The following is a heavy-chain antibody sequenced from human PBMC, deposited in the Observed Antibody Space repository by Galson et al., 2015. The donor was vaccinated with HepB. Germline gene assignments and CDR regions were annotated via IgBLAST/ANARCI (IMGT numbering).Heavy chain of an antibody. CDR3: AKDLSGGDSTNWFDP. CDR2: IRYDGSNK. J-gene: IGHJ5*02. Sequence: SLRLSCAASGFTFSSYGMHWVRQAPGKGLEWVAFIRYDGSNKYYADSVKGRFTISRDNSKITLYLQMNSLRAEDTAVYYCAKDLSGGDSTNWFDPWGQGTLVTVSS. D-gene: IGHD2-21*01. CDR1: GFTFSSYG. V-gene: IGHV3-30*02.